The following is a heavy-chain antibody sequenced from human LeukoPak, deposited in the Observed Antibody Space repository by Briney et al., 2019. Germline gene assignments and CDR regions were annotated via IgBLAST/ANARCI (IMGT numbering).Heavy chain of an antibody. CDR1: GFTFSSYG. CDR2: ISYDGSNK. D-gene: IGHD3-10*01. Sequence: GRSLRLSCAASGFTFSSYGMPWVRQAPGKGLEWVAVISYDGSNKYYADSVKGRFTISRDNSKNTLYLQMNSLRAEDTAVYYCAKDLRRGGFEPIDYWGQGTLVTVSS. J-gene: IGHJ4*02. CDR3: AKDLRRGGFEPIDY. V-gene: IGHV3-30*18.